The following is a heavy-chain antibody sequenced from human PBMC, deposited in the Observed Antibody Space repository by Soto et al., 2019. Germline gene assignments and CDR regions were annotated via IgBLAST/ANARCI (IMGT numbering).Heavy chain of an antibody. D-gene: IGHD6-19*01. J-gene: IGHJ4*02. V-gene: IGHV3-30*03. CDR3: ALTRRSSLLEVAGPGFEY. CDR1: GFNFGVFG. Sequence: XASLRLSCAASGFNFGVFGMHWVRQAPGKGLEWLSVLSYEGSEEYYADSVRGRFTISRDNSKNTLFLQMDSLRVDDTGVYYCALTRRSSLLEVAGPGFEYWGQGTLVTVSS. CDR2: LSYEGSEE.